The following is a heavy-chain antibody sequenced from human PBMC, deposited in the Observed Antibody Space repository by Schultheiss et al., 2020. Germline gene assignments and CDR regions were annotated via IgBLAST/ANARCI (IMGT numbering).Heavy chain of an antibody. CDR3: ARLPGFFLEQLGWFDP. CDR1: GYTFTSYG. CDR2: ITAYNGDT. V-gene: IGHV1-18*01. J-gene: IGHJ5*02. D-gene: IGHD6-6*01. Sequence: ASVKVSCKASGYTFTSYGISWVRQAPGQGLEWMGWITAYNGDTNYAQKFQGRVTITADESTSTAYMELSSLRSEDTAMYYCARLPGFFLEQLGWFDPWGQGTLVTVSS.